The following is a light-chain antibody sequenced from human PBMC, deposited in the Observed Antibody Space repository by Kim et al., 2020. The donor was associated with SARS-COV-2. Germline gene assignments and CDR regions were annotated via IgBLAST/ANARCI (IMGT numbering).Light chain of an antibody. V-gene: IGLV2-14*03. Sequence: QSITISLTWNRSGIGCYNYVSWYQKHPGKAPKLLIYDVTSRPSGVSDRFSGSKSGNTASLTISGLQAEDEADYYCTSYTRSTTLAVFGSGTKVTVL. CDR1: RSGIGCYNY. J-gene: IGLJ1*01. CDR3: TSYTRSTTLAV. CDR2: DVT.